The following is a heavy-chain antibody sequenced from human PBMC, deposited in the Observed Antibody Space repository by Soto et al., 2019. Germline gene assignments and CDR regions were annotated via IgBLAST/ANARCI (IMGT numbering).Heavy chain of an antibody. V-gene: IGHV4-39*01. D-gene: IGHD2-15*01. CDR2: LYYSGNT. Sequence: QLQLQESGPGLVKPSETLSLTCTVSGGSVSSGSYYWGWIRQPPGKGLEWIGSLYYSGNTYYNPTLKSRVTISLDTSKIQFSLKMSSVTAADTAMYYCARHVGGYDYYIDVWGKGTPVTVSS. J-gene: IGHJ6*03. CDR1: GGSVSSGSYY. CDR3: ARHVGGYDYYIDV.